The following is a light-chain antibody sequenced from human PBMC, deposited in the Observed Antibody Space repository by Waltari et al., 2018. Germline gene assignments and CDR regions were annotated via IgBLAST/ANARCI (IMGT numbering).Light chain of an antibody. CDR1: VLAKKY. CDR3: YSAADNSWV. CDR2: KDT. J-gene: IGLJ3*02. Sequence: SYELTQPSSVSVSPGQTARITCSGDVLAKKYARWFQQKPGQAPVLVIYKDTERPSGIPERFSGSSSGTTVTLTISGGRVEEEADYYCYSAADNSWVFGGGTKLTVL. V-gene: IGLV3-27*01.